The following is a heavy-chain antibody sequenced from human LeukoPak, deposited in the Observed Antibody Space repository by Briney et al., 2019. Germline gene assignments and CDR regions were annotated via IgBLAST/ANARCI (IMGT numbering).Heavy chain of an antibody. Sequence: PSETLSLTCSVSGGSISSYYWSWVRQPAGKGLEWIGRIYSSGSTNYNPSLNSRVTVSVDTSNNQFSLRLTSVTAADTAVYYCARGTTAAAGIFDCWGQGTLVTVSS. J-gene: IGHJ4*02. CDR2: IYSSGST. CDR3: ARGTTAAAGIFDC. D-gene: IGHD6-13*01. CDR1: GGSISSYY. V-gene: IGHV4-4*07.